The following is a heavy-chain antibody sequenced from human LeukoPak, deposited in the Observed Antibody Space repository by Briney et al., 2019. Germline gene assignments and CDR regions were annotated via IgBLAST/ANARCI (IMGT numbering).Heavy chain of an antibody. Sequence: ASVKVSCKASGYTFTSYGISWVRQAPGQGLEWMGWISAYNGNTNYAQKLQGRVTMTTDTSTSTAYMELRSLRSDDTAVYYCARDTPAWFGELVDYYYMDVWGKGTTVTISS. CDR1: GYTFTSYG. CDR2: ISAYNGNT. CDR3: ARDTPAWFGELVDYYYMDV. V-gene: IGHV1-18*01. J-gene: IGHJ6*03. D-gene: IGHD3-10*01.